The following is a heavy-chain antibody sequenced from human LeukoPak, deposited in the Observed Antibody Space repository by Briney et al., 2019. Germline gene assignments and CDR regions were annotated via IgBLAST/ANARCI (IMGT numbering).Heavy chain of an antibody. CDR1: GFTVSSNY. D-gene: IGHD1-26*01. J-gene: IGHJ4*02. CDR3: GGSGSYYPLFGY. V-gene: IGHV3-66*02. Sequence: GGSLRLSCAASGFTVSSNYMSWVRQAPGKGLEWVSVIYSGGSTYHADSVKGRFTISRDNSKNTLYLQMNSLRVEDTAVYYCGGSGSYYPLFGYWGQGTLVTVSS. CDR2: IYSGGST.